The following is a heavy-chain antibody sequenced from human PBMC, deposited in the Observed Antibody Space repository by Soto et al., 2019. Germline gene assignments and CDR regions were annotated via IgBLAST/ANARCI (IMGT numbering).Heavy chain of an antibody. Sequence: PGGSLRLSCAASGFTVSSNYMSWVRQAPGKGLEWVSVIYSGGSTYYADSVKGRFTISRDNSKNTLYLQMNSLRAEDTAVYYCARDGCSSTSCYVNYYYYMDVWGKGTTVTVSS. J-gene: IGHJ6*03. CDR2: IYSGGST. CDR1: GFTVSSNY. CDR3: ARDGCSSTSCYVNYYYYMDV. D-gene: IGHD2-2*01. V-gene: IGHV3-66*01.